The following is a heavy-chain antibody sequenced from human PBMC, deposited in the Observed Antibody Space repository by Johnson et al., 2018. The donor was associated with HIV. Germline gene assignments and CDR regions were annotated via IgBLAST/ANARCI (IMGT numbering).Heavy chain of an antibody. CDR1: GLTFSDAW. D-gene: IGHD6-13*01. CDR2: IKQDGSEK. CDR3: AGVPSAGAGSRGGAFDI. V-gene: IGHV3-7*01. Sequence: VQLVESGGGLVQPGGSLRLSCAASGLTFSDAWMSWVRQAPGKGLEWVASIKQDGSEKYYVDSVKGRLTISRDNAKNSLYLQMNSLRAEDTAVYYCAGVPSAGAGSRGGAFDIWSQGTMVTVSS. J-gene: IGHJ3*02.